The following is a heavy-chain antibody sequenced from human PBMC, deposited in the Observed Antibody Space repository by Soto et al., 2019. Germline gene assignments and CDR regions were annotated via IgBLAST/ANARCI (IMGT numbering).Heavy chain of an antibody. V-gene: IGHV3-11*01. D-gene: IGHD3-3*01. Sequence: PGGSLRLSCAASGFTFSDYYMSWIRQAPGKGLEWVSYISSSGSTIYYADSVKGRFTISRDNAKNSLYLQMNSLRAEDTAVYYCAXYTSTFGVVISYYYGMDVWGQGTTVTVS. CDR1: GFTFSDYY. CDR3: AXYTSTFGVVISYYYGMDV. J-gene: IGHJ6*02. CDR2: ISSSGSTI.